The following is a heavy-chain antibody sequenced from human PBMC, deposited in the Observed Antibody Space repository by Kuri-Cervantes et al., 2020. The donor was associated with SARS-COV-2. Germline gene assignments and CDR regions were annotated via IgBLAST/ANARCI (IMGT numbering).Heavy chain of an antibody. CDR1: GFTFSSYS. D-gene: IGHD3-16*01. V-gene: IGHV3-21*01. Sequence: LSLTCAASGFTFSSYSMNWVRQAPGKGLEWVSSISSSSSYIYYADSVKGRFTISRDNAKNSLYLQMNSLRAEDTAVYYCAKDSAEVGGQTLMNWFDPWGQGTLVTVSS. J-gene: IGHJ5*02. CDR2: ISSSSSYI. CDR3: AKDSAEVGGQTLMNWFDP.